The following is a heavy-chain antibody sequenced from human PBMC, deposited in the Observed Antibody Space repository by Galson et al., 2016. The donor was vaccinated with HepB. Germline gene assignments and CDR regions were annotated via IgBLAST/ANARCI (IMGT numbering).Heavy chain of an antibody. CDR2: IYPDDSDT. V-gene: IGHV5-51*01. CDR1: GYSFTSYW. J-gene: IGHJ3*01. Sequence: QSGAEVKKPGESLKISCKGSGYSFTSYWITWGRQMPGKGLEWMGIIYPDDSDTRYSPSFQGLVTISVDKSISTAYLQWSSLKASDTAMYYCARQKGSGWYDEIFDVWGQGTMVTVSS. CDR3: ARQKGSGWYDEIFDV. D-gene: IGHD6-19*01.